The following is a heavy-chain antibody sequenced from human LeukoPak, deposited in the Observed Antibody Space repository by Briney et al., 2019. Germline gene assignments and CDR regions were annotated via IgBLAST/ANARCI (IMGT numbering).Heavy chain of an antibody. Sequence: SVNVSCKASGGTFSSYAISWVRQAPGQGLEWMGGINPIFGTANYAQKFQGRVTITADEPTSTAYMELSSLRSEDTAVYYCARDPYGGRGGFDYWGQGTLVTVSS. D-gene: IGHD4-23*01. CDR2: INPIFGTA. CDR3: ARDPYGGRGGFDY. CDR1: GGTFSSYA. J-gene: IGHJ4*02. V-gene: IGHV1-69*13.